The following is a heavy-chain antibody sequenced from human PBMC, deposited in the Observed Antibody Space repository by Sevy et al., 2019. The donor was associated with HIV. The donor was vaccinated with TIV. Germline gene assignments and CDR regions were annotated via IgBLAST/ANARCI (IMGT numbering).Heavy chain of an antibody. CDR2: FDPEDGET. CDR3: ATTKDYYESYGSPFDY. Sequence: ASVKVSCKVSGSTLSRLSMHWVRQVPGKGLEWMASFDPEDGETFYARKFQGRVTMTEDTSTDTAYMKLSSLRSEDTAVYFCATTKDYYESYGSPFDYWGQGTLVTVSS. D-gene: IGHD3-22*01. CDR1: GSTLSRLS. J-gene: IGHJ4*02. V-gene: IGHV1-24*01.